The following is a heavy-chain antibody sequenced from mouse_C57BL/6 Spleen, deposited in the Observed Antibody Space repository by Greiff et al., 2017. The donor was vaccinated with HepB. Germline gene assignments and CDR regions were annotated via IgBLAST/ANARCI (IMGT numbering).Heavy chain of an antibody. CDR1: GYTFTSYW. CDR2: INPSSGYT. D-gene: IGHD2-4*01. V-gene: IGHV1-7*01. Sequence: VQLQESGAELAKPGASVKLSCKASGYTFTSYWMHWVKQRPGQGLEWIGYINPSSGYTKYNQKFKDKATLTADKSSSTAYMQLSSLTYEDSAVYYCARGDYDREYYFDYWGQGTTLTVSS. CDR3: ARGDYDREYYFDY. J-gene: IGHJ2*01.